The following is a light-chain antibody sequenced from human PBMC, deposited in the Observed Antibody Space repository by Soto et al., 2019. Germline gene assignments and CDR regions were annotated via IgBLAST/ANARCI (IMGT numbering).Light chain of an antibody. Sequence: QLVLTQSPSASASLGASVKLTCTLSSGHSSYAIAWHQQQPEKGPRYLMKLNSDGSHSKGDGIPDRFSGSSSGAERYLTISSLQSEDEADYYCQTWGTGIYVVFGRGTKVTVL. J-gene: IGLJ2*01. V-gene: IGLV4-69*01. CDR2: LNSDGSH. CDR3: QTWGTGIYVV. CDR1: SGHSSYA.